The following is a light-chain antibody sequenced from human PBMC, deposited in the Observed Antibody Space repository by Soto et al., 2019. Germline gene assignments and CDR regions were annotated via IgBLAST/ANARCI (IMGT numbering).Light chain of an antibody. CDR1: SSDVGGYNY. CDR3: NSYTTSSTYV. V-gene: IGLV2-14*01. Sequence: QSVLTQAASVSGSPGQSITISCTGTSSDVGGYNYVSWYQQHPGKAPKLMIYDVSNRPSGVSNRFSGSKSGNTASLTISGLQAEDEADYYRNSYTTSSTYVFGTGTKVTVL. J-gene: IGLJ1*01. CDR2: DVS.